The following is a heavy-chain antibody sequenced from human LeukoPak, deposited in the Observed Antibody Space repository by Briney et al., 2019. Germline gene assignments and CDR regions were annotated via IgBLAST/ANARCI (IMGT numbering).Heavy chain of an antibody. Sequence: PGGSLRLSCAASGFRFSTYSMNWVCQAPGKGLQWVSSISSSSSYIYYAGSVKGRFTISRDNAKNSLSLQMNSLRAEDTAVYYCARNRRVGYSTPAADFWGQGTLVTVSS. CDR3: ARNRRVGYSTPAADF. CDR2: ISSSSSYI. D-gene: IGHD1-26*01. J-gene: IGHJ4*02. CDR1: GFRFSTYS. V-gene: IGHV3-21*01.